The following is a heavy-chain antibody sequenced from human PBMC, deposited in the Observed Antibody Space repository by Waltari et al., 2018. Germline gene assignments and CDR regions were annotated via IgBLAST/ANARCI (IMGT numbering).Heavy chain of an antibody. CDR2: IFYDGSS. CDR1: DGYITSSSYY. J-gene: IGHJ3*02. CDR3: ARHGYYGSGSFHI. D-gene: IGHD3-10*01. Sequence: QLPLQESGPGRVKPSETLSLTYIVSDGYITSSSYYWAWIRQPPGKGLEWNGSIFYDGSSYYNPSLNSRVTMSVDTSKSHFSLKLLSVIAAYTAVYYCARHGYYGSGSFHIWGQGTMLTVSS. V-gene: IGHV4-39*01.